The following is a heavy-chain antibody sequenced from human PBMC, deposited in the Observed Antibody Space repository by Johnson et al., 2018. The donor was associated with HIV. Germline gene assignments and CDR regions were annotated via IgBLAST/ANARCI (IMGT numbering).Heavy chain of an antibody. CDR1: GFTFSSYG. Sequence: QVQLVESGGGVVQPGGSLRLSCAASGFTFSSYGMHWVRQAPGKGLEWVAVIWYDGSNKYYADSVKGRFTISRDNSKNTLYLQMNSLRAEDTAVYYCVKGVVGAEDVFDIWGQGTMVTVSS. CDR2: IWYDGSNK. D-gene: IGHD1-26*01. V-gene: IGHV3-33*06. CDR3: VKGVVGAEDVFDI. J-gene: IGHJ3*02.